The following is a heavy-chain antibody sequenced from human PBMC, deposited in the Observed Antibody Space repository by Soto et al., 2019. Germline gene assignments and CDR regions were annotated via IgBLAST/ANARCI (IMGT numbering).Heavy chain of an antibody. CDR1: GFTFSSYA. D-gene: IGHD6-19*01. V-gene: IGHV3-23*01. CDR3: AKKGLTYSSGWYTPGNYFDY. CDR2: ISGSGGST. J-gene: IGHJ4*02. Sequence: EVQLLESGGGLVQPGGSLRLSCAASGFTFSSYAMSWVRQAPGKGLEWVSAISGSGGSTYYADSVKGRFTISRDNSKNTLYLQMNSLRAEDTAVYYCAKKGLTYSSGWYTPGNYFDYWGQGTLVTVSS.